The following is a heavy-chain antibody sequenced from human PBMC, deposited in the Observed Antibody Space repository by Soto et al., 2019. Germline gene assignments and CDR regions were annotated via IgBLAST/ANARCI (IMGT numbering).Heavy chain of an antibody. J-gene: IGHJ6*02. D-gene: IGHD1-1*01. CDR1: GFTLSTYA. CDR2: ISGSGGSI. Sequence: EVQLLESGGGLVQPGGSLRLSCAAGGFTLSTYAMNWVRQAPGNGLEWVSAISGSGGSIHYADSVKGRFTISRDNSKNTLDLQMNSLRDEDTAVYHCVKGYWKGDVWGQGTTVTVSS. V-gene: IGHV3-23*01. CDR3: VKGYWKGDV.